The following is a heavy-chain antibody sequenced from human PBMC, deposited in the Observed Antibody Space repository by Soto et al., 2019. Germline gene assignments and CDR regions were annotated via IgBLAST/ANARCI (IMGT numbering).Heavy chain of an antibody. V-gene: IGHV3-48*02. Sequence: EVQLVESGGGLVQPGGSLRLSCVTSGFTFSYYSVNWVRQTPGKGLEWISYIGNTGSIISYAASVKGRFTISRDSAMNSVYLQMNSLRDEDTAIYFCARDSHWPFDYWGQGTLVTVSS. CDR3: ARDSHWPFDY. CDR1: GFTFSYYS. CDR2: IGNTGSII. J-gene: IGHJ4*02. D-gene: IGHD1-1*01.